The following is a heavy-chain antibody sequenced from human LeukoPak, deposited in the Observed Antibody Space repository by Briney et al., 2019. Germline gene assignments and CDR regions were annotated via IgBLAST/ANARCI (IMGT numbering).Heavy chain of an antibody. CDR1: GGSFSGYY. CDR2: INHSGST. D-gene: IGHD6-19*01. CDR3: ARDQGGIAVAGTGYVGFDY. Sequence: SETLSLTCAVYGGSFSGYYWSWIRQPPGKGLEWIGEINHSGSTNYNPSLKSRVTISVDTSKNQFSLKLSSVTAADTAVYYCARDQGGIAVAGTGYVGFDYWGQGTLVTVSS. J-gene: IGHJ4*02. V-gene: IGHV4-34*01.